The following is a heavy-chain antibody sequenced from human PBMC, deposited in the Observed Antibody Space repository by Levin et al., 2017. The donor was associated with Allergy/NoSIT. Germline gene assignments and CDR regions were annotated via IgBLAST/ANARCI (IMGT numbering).Heavy chain of an antibody. D-gene: IGHD1-14*01. CDR3: AREGTRTTGRKIYYYYYYMDV. J-gene: IGHJ6*03. CDR1: GYTFTGYY. CDR2: INPNSGGT. V-gene: IGHV1-2*02. Sequence: GESLKISCKASGYTFTGYYMHWVRQAPGQGLEWMGWINPNSGGTNYAQKFQGRVTMTRDTSISTAYMELSRLRSDDTAVYYCAREGTRTTGRKIYYYYYYMDVWGKGTTVTVSS.